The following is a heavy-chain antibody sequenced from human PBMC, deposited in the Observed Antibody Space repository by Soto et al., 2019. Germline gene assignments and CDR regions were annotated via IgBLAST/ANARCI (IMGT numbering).Heavy chain of an antibody. CDR2: IYYSWST. V-gene: IGHV4-39*01. J-gene: IGHJ4*02. CDR1: GGSISSSSYY. D-gene: IGHD2-15*01. Sequence: QLQLQESGPGLVKPSETLSLTCTVSGGSISSSSYYWGWIRQPPGKGLEWIGSIYYSWSTYYTLCLETRATISXXTXTSXFSPNRSSASSADPAVSFCARRPRDWSGASCRIDYWGPGTLVTFSS. CDR3: ARRPRDWSGASCRIDY.